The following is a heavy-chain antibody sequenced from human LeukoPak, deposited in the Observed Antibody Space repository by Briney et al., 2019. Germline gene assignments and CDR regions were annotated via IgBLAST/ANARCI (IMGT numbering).Heavy chain of an antibody. J-gene: IGHJ4*02. D-gene: IGHD3-22*01. Sequence: ASVKVSCKASGYTFTSYDINWVRQATGQGLEWMGWMNPNSGTTGYAQKFQGRVTMTRNTSISTAYMELSSLRSEDTAVYYCARNILGWGYYYDSSGYYSRDYWGQGTLVTVSS. CDR1: GYTFTSYD. CDR2: MNPNSGTT. V-gene: IGHV1-8*01. CDR3: ARNILGWGYYYDSSGYYSRDY.